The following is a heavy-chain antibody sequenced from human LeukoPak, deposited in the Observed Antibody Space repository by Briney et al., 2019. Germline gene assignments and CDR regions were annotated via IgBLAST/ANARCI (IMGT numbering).Heavy chain of an antibody. V-gene: IGHV3-74*01. J-gene: IGHJ4*02. Sequence: PGGSLRLSCTASGFAFSTYWMFWVRQAPGKGLVWVSQINPEGASTTYGDPAKGRFTASRDNAKNALHLQMNSLRVDDTAVYYYARGTAITAGIDFWGQGTLVNVSS. CDR1: GFAFSTYW. CDR2: INPEGAST. D-gene: IGHD6-19*01. CDR3: ARGTAITAGIDF.